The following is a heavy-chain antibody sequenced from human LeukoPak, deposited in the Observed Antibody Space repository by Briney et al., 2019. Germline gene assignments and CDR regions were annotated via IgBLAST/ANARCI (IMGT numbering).Heavy chain of an antibody. Sequence: GGSLRLCCASSGFTFSSYGMHWVRQAPGKGLEWVGVISYDGSNKYYADTVKGRLTISRDNSKNTLYLQMNSLRAEDTAVYYCAKDVRLYYGTAGTVDYWGQGTLVTVSS. J-gene: IGHJ4*02. CDR1: GFTFSSYG. CDR3: AKDVRLYYGTAGTVDY. V-gene: IGHV3-30*18. CDR2: ISYDGSNK. D-gene: IGHD3-10*01.